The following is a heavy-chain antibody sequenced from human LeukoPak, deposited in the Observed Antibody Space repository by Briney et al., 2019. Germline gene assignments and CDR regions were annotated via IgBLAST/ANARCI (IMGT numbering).Heavy chain of an antibody. CDR3: ARAQSYYDY. Sequence: ASVKVSCKASGYTFTNYYMRWVRQAPGQGLEWMGIINPSGDSAIYAHNFQGRVTMTRDTSTTTVYMELSSLRSEDTAVYYCARAQSYYDYWGQGNLVTVSS. CDR2: INPSGDSA. V-gene: IGHV1-46*01. J-gene: IGHJ4*02. D-gene: IGHD1-26*01. CDR1: GYTFTNYY.